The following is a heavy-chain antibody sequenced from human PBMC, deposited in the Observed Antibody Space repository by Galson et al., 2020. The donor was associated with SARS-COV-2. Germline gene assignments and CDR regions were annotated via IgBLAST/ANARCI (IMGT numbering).Heavy chain of an antibody. CDR1: GGSISSGSYY. CDR3: AYGVVAGTGY. Sequence: SKTLSLTCTVSGGSISSGSYYWSWIRQPAGKGLEWIGRIYTSGSTNYNPSLQSRVTISIDTSKNQFSLELTSVTAADTAVYFCAYGVVAGTGYWGQGILVTVSS. J-gene: IGHJ4*02. V-gene: IGHV4-61*02. D-gene: IGHD6-19*01. CDR2: IYTSGST.